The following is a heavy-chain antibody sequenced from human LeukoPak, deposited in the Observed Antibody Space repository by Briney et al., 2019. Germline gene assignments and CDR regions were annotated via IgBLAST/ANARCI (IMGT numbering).Heavy chain of an antibody. CDR3: ARERILRGYYFDY. CDR2: IYSGGST. V-gene: IGHV3-53*01. J-gene: IGHJ4*02. D-gene: IGHD4-23*01. Sequence: GGSLRLSCAASGFTVSSNYMSWVRQAPGKGLEWVSVIYSGGSTYYADSVKGRFTISRDNSKNTLYLQMNSLRAEDTAVYYCARERILRGYYFDYWDQGTLVTVSS. CDR1: GFTVSSNY.